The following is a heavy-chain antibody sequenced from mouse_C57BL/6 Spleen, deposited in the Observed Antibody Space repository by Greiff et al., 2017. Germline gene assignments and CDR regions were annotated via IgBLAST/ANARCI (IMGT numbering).Heavy chain of an antibody. CDR1: GFTFSDYG. CDR2: ISSGSSTI. CDR3: ARGITTEVAPDY. V-gene: IGHV5-17*01. D-gene: IGHD1-1*01. J-gene: IGHJ2*01. Sequence: EVQLVESGGGLVKPGGSLKLSCAASGFTFSDYGMHWVRQAPEKGLAWVAYISSGSSTIYSADTVKGRFTISRDNAKNTLFLQMTSLRSEDTAMYYCARGITTEVAPDYWGKGTTLTVSS.